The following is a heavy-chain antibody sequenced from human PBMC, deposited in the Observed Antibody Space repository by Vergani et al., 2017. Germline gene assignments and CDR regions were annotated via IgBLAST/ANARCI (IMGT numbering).Heavy chain of an antibody. D-gene: IGHD5-12*01. CDR3: AREWNGGYVDYYYYMDV. CDR2: IYYIGNT. Sequence: QVQLQESGPGLAKPSQTLSLTCTVSGGSISSGGYYWSWIRQHPGKGLEWFGYIYYIGNTYYNPSLKSPLTISVDTSKNQFSLKLSSVTAAGTAVYYCAREWNGGYVDYYYYMDVWGKGATVTVSS. J-gene: IGHJ6*03. V-gene: IGHV4-31*01. CDR1: GGSISSGGYY.